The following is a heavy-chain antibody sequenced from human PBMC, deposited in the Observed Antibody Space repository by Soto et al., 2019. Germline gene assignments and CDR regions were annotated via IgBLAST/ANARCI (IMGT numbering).Heavy chain of an antibody. D-gene: IGHD6-19*01. CDR2: IIPIFGTA. CDR3: ARGRVEYSSGWFDY. V-gene: IGHV1-69*13. Sequence: GASVKVSCKASGGTFSSYAISWVRQAPGQGLEWMGGIIPIFGTANYAQKFQGRVTITADESTSTAYMELSSLRSEDTAVYYCARGRVEYSSGWFDYWGQGTLVTVSS. CDR1: GGTFSSYA. J-gene: IGHJ4*02.